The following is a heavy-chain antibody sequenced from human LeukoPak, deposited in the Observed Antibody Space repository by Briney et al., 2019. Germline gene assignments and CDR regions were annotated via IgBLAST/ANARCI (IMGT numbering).Heavy chain of an antibody. CDR1: GGSFSSYY. Sequence: PSETLSLTCTVSGGSFSSYYWSWIRQPPGKGLEWIGYIYITGTTSYNPSLKSRVTISIDTSKNQFSLQLNSVTAADTAVYYCARERYDFWSFDYWGQGTPVTFSS. CDR3: ARERYDFWSFDY. V-gene: IGHV4-4*09. J-gene: IGHJ4*02. CDR2: IYITGTT. D-gene: IGHD3-3*01.